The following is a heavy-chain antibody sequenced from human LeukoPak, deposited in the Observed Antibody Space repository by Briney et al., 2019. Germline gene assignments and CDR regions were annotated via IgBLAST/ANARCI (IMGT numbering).Heavy chain of an antibody. D-gene: IGHD2-15*01. CDR2: IFPGESKT. J-gene: IGHJ4*02. CDR3: ARLEGYCSGGSCYVLQGFDY. V-gene: IGHV5-51*01. CDR1: GYSFSSFW. Sequence: GESLKISCKGSGYSFSSFWIVWVRQMAGKGLEWMGFIFPGESKTIYCPSFVGQVTISSDKSISTAYLQWSRLKASDTAMYYCARLEGYCSGGSCYVLQGFDYWGQGTLVTVFS.